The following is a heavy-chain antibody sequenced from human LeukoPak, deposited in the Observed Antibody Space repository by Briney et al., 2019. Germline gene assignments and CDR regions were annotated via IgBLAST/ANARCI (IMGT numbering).Heavy chain of an antibody. Sequence: PGGSLRLSCAASGFTFSSYEMNWVRQAPGKGLEWVSYISSSGSTIYYADSVKGRFTISRDNAKNSLYLQMNSLRAEDTALYYCAKGYSSSWYGWVDYWGQGTLVTVSS. CDR1: GFTFSSYE. CDR3: AKGYSSSWYGWVDY. D-gene: IGHD6-13*01. V-gene: IGHV3-48*03. J-gene: IGHJ4*02. CDR2: ISSSGSTI.